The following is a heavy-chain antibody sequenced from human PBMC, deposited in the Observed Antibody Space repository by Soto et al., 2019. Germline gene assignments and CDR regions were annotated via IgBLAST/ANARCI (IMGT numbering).Heavy chain of an antibody. CDR3: ANLPIVVVTAYFDY. D-gene: IGHD2-21*02. CDR1: GGSISSSSYY. V-gene: IGHV4-39*01. Sequence: SETLSLTCTVSGGSISSSSYYWGWIRRPPGKGLEWIGSIYYSGSTYYNPSLKSRVTISVDTSKNQFSLKLSSVTAADTAVYYCANLPIVVVTAYFDYWGQGTLVTVSS. J-gene: IGHJ4*02. CDR2: IYYSGST.